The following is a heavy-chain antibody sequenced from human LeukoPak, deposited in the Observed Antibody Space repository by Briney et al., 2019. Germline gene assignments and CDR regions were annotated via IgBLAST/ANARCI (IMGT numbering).Heavy chain of an antibody. Sequence: PSETLSLTCTVSGGSISSGDYYWSWIRQPPGKGLEWIGEINHSGSTNYNPSLKSRVTISVDTSKNQFSLKLSSVTAADTAVYYCARATVMFDYWGQGTLVTVSS. V-gene: IGHV4-39*07. CDR3: ARATVMFDY. J-gene: IGHJ4*02. CDR1: GGSISSGDYY. CDR2: INHSGST. D-gene: IGHD4-17*01.